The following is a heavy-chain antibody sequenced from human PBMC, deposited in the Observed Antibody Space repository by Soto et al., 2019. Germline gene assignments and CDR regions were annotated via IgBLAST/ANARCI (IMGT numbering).Heavy chain of an antibody. CDR1: GYTFTSYY. Sequence: ASVKVSCKASGYTFTSYYMHWVRQAPGQGLEWMGIINPSGGSTSYAQKFQGRVTMTRDTSTSTVYMELSSLRSEDTAVYYCALIVVEPAASGLWSQGTLVTVSS. CDR3: ALIVVEPAASGL. V-gene: IGHV1-46*01. J-gene: IGHJ4*02. CDR2: INPSGGST. D-gene: IGHD2-2*01.